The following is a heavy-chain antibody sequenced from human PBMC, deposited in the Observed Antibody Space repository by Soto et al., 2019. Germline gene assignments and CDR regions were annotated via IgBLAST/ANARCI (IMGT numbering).Heavy chain of an antibody. CDR2: INAGNGNT. J-gene: IGHJ4*02. CDR3: ARDGGIMYSSSSGLFY. Sequence: ASVKVSCKAAGYAFTSYAMHWVRQAPGQRLEWMGWINAGNGNTKYSQKFQGRVTITRDTSASTAYMELSSLRSEDTAVYYCARDGGIMYSSSSGLFYWGQGTLVTVSS. D-gene: IGHD6-6*01. V-gene: IGHV1-3*01. CDR1: GYAFTSYA.